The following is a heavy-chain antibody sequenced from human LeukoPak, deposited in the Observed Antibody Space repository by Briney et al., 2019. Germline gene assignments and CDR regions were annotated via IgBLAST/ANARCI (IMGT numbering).Heavy chain of an antibody. CDR3: TTIRPDY. V-gene: IGHV3-74*01. CDR2: IKDDDSDT. CDR1: GFTFSSYW. J-gene: IGHJ4*02. Sequence: GGSLRLSCAASGFTFSSYWMHWVRQVPGKGLVWVSRIKDDDSDTDYADSVKGRFSISRDNAKNTLFLQMNSLRVEDTAVYYCTTIRPDYWGQGTLVTVSS. D-gene: IGHD3-3*01.